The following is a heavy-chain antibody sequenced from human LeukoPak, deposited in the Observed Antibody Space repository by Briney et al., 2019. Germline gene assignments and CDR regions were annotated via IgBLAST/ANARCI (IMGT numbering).Heavy chain of an antibody. D-gene: IGHD2-21*02. J-gene: IGHJ6*03. Sequence: PSETLSLTCTVSGGSISSGGYCWSWIRQHPGKGLEWIGYIYYSGSTYYNPSLKSRVTISVDTSKNQFSLKLSSVTAADTAVYYCARDRLIYYYYYMDVWGKGTTVTVSS. CDR2: IYYSGST. CDR1: GGSISSGGYC. V-gene: IGHV4-31*03. CDR3: ARDRLIYYYYYMDV.